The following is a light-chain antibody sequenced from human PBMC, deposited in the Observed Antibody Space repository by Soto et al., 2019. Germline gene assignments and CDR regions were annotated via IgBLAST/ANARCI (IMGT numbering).Light chain of an antibody. V-gene: IGKV3-20*01. J-gene: IGKJ1*01. CDR2: AAP. CDR1: QSVSSYY. Sequence: EIVLTQSPGTLSLSPGERATLSCRASQSVSSYYLAWYQQKPGQAPRLLIYAAPSRATGIPDRFSGGGSGTDFTLTISRLEPEDFAVYHCQQYETSPRTFGQGTKVDIK. CDR3: QQYETSPRT.